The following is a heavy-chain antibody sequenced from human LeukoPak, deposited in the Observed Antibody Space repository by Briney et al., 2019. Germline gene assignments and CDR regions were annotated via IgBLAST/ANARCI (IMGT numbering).Heavy chain of an antibody. D-gene: IGHD5-12*01. Sequence: PSETLSLTCTVSGGSISSSSYYWGWIRQPPGKGLEWIGSIYYSGSTYYNPSLKSRVSMSIDTSKNQFSLKLSSVTAADTAVYFCARGMAAAYDYNWFDSWGQGTLVTVTS. J-gene: IGHJ5*01. CDR3: ARGMAAAYDYNWFDS. CDR2: IYYSGST. V-gene: IGHV4-39*07. CDR1: GGSISSSSYY.